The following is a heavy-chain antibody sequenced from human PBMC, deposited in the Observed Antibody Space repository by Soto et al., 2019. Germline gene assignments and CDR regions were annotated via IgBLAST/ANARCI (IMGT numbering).Heavy chain of an antibody. J-gene: IGHJ5*02. Sequence: GGSLRLSCAASGFTFSSYWMHWVRQAPGKGLVWVSRINSDGSSTSYADSVKGRFTISRDNAKNTLYLQMNSLRAEDTAVYYCAREGDIVVVPAALYPWGQGTLVTVSS. V-gene: IGHV3-74*01. D-gene: IGHD2-2*01. CDR1: GFTFSSYW. CDR2: INSDGSST. CDR3: AREGDIVVVPAALYP.